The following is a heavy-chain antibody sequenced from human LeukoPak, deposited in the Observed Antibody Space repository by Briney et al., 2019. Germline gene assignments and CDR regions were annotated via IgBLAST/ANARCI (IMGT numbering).Heavy chain of an antibody. J-gene: IGHJ3*02. CDR2: IRSKVYGGTT. CDR1: GFTFRYYA. V-gene: IGHV3-49*04. D-gene: IGHD3-22*01. CDR3: TRDPYYFDSSGYYHHAFDI. Sequence: PGRSLRLSGTGFGFTFRYYAVSWVRQAPGKGLECIGFIRSKVYGGTTEYAASVKGRFTISRDDSKSIAYLQMNSLKTEDTAVYYCTRDPYYFDSSGYYHHAFDIWGQGTMVAVSS.